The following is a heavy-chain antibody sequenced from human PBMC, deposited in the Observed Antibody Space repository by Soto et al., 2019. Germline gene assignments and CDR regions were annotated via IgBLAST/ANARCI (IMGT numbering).Heavy chain of an antibody. CDR2: INHSGST. D-gene: IGHD6-13*01. CDR1: GGSFSGYY. V-gene: IGHV4-34*01. CDR3: ARDSSSWYWGGLDP. J-gene: IGHJ5*02. Sequence: PSETLSLTCAVYGGSFSGYYWSWIRQPPGKGLEWIGEINHSGSTNYNPSLKSRVTISVDTSKNQFSLKLSSVTAADTAVYYCARDSSSWYWGGLDPWGQGTLVTVSS.